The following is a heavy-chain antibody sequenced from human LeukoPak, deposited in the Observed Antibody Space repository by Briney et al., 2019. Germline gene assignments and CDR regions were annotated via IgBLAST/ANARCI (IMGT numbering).Heavy chain of an antibody. CDR1: GFTFSSYA. V-gene: IGHV3-23*01. CDR2: ISDSGDNT. J-gene: IGHJ4*02. CDR3: AKANSITIFGVISPVDY. Sequence: GGSLRLSCAASGFTFSSYAMSWVRQAPGKGLEWVSTISDSGDNTYYADSVKGRFTISRDNSENTLYLQMNSLRAEDTAVYYCAKANSITIFGVISPVDYWGQGTLVTVSS. D-gene: IGHD3-3*01.